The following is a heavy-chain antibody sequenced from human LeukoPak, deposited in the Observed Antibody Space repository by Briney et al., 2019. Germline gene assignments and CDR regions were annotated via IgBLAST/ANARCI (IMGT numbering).Heavy chain of an antibody. CDR2: INSDGSTT. CDR1: GFGFSSYW. CDR3: LVVTVAGLIDY. J-gene: IGHJ4*02. Sequence: GGSLRLSCAASGFGFSSYWMYWVREAPGKGLVWVSRINSDGSTTSYADSVKGRFTISRDNAKNTLYLQMNSLRAEDTAVYYCLVVTVAGLIDYWGQGTLVTVSS. V-gene: IGHV3-74*01. D-gene: IGHD2-21*02.